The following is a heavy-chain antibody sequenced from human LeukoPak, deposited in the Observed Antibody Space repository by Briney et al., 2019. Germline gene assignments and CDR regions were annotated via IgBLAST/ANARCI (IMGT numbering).Heavy chain of an antibody. CDR3: ARDGDGYNFDY. CDR2: VTRDGSGT. J-gene: IGHJ4*02. Sequence: GVLRLSCAASGFTFSGYWMRWVRQAPGKGLVWVARVTRDGSGTNYADSVKGRFTISRDNGKNTLYLQMNSLRAEDTAVYYCARDGDGYNFDYWGQGTLVTVSS. CDR1: GFTFSGYW. D-gene: IGHD5-24*01. V-gene: IGHV3-74*01.